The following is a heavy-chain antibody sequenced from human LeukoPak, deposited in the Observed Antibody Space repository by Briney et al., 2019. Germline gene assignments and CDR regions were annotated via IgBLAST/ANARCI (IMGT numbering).Heavy chain of an antibody. D-gene: IGHD6-19*01. CDR3: ARGQWLLYFDY. CDR2: INPNSGGT. V-gene: IGHV1-2*02. Sequence: ASVKVSCKASGYTFTGYYMHWVRQAPGQGLEWMGWINPNSGGTNYAQKFQGRVTMTRDTSISTAYMELSSLRSEDMAVYYCARGQWLLYFDYWGQGTLVTVSS. J-gene: IGHJ4*02. CDR1: GYTFTGYY.